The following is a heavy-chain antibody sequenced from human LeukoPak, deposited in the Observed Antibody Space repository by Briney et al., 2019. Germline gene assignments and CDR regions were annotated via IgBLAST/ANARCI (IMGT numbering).Heavy chain of an antibody. Sequence: GGSLRLSCAASGFTVSSNYMSWVRQAPGKGLEWVSVLYGGGTTYYAASVKGRFTISRDKSKNTLFLQMNSLRAEDTAVYYCARGPRPYYFDYWGQGTLVTVSS. CDR1: GFTVSSNY. V-gene: IGHV3-53*01. J-gene: IGHJ4*02. CDR3: ARGPRPYYFDY. CDR2: LYGGGTT.